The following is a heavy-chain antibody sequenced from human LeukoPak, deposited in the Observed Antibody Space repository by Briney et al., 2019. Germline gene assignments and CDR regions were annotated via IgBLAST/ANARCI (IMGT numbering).Heavy chain of an antibody. CDR1: GFTFDDYG. J-gene: IGHJ4*02. V-gene: IGHV3-20*04. Sequence: GGSLRLSCAASGFTFDDYGMSWVRQAPGKGLEWGSGINWNGGSTGYADSVKGRFTISRDNAKNSLYLQMNSLRAEDTAVYYCAKISWQQLVFLDYWGQGTLVTVSS. CDR3: AKISWQQLVFLDY. CDR2: INWNGGST. D-gene: IGHD6-13*01.